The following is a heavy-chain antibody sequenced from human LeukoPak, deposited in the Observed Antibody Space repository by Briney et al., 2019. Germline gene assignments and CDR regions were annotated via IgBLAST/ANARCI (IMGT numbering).Heavy chain of an antibody. CDR2: IYHSGST. Sequence: ASETLSLTCTVSGGSISTYYWSWIRQPPGKGLEWIGYIYHSGSTNYNPSLKSRITISVDTSQNQFSLKLSSVTAADTAVYYCARVGGAAQNYYFDYWGQGTLVTVSS. V-gene: IGHV4-59*01. J-gene: IGHJ4*02. CDR1: GGSISTYY. CDR3: ARVGGAAQNYYFDY. D-gene: IGHD3-16*01.